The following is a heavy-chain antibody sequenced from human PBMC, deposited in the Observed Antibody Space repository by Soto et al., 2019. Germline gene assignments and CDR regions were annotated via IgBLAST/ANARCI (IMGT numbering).Heavy chain of an antibody. J-gene: IGHJ1*01. Sequence: GGSLRLSCAASGFTFSDYYMSWIRQAPGKGLEWVSYISSSGITIYYADSVKGRFTISRDNAKNSLYLQMNSLRAEDTAVYYCARSAATIRQKYFQHWGQGTLVTVSS. D-gene: IGHD2-15*01. CDR2: ISSSGITI. CDR3: ARSAATIRQKYFQH. V-gene: IGHV3-11*01. CDR1: GFTFSDYY.